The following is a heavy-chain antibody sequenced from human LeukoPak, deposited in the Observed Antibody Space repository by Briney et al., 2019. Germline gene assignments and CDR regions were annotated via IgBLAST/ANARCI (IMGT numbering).Heavy chain of an antibody. J-gene: IGHJ4*02. CDR1: GGSISGNA. D-gene: IGHD6-13*01. Sequence: SETLSLTCTVSGGSISGNAWSWIRQTPEKGLEWIGYIYKSGSTYYNPSLKSRVTISVDTSKNQFSLKLSSVTAADTAVYYCARGRGEQLVPNYFDYWGQGTLVTVSS. CDR3: ARGRGEQLVPNYFDY. CDR2: IYKSGST. V-gene: IGHV4-4*08.